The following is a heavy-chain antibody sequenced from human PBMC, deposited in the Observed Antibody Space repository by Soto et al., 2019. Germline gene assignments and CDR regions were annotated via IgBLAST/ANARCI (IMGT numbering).Heavy chain of an antibody. V-gene: IGHV1-2*04. CDR2: INPNSGGT. CDR1: GYTFTGYY. Sequence: ASVKVSCKASGYTFTGYYMHWVRQAPGQGLEWMGWINPNSGGTNYAQKFQGWVTMTRDTSISTAYIELSRLRSDDTAVYYCARDGSQGGSGIVVVPAAGSFYGMDVWGQGTTVTVSS. D-gene: IGHD2-2*01. J-gene: IGHJ6*02. CDR3: ARDGSQGGSGIVVVPAAGSFYGMDV.